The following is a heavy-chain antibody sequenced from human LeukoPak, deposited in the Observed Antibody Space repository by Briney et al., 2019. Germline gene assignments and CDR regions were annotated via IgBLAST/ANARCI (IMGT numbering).Heavy chain of an antibody. CDR1: GASFSDYY. Sequence: PSETLSLTCAVYGASFSDYYWSWIRQPAGKGLEWIGRIYTSGSTNYNPSLKSRVTMSVDTSKNQFSLKLSSVTAADTAVYYCARVGFLRGEREWFGPKDVGYYFDYWGQGTLVTVSS. D-gene: IGHD3-10*01. CDR3: ARVGFLRGEREWFGPKDVGYYFDY. CDR2: IYTSGST. V-gene: IGHV4-59*10. J-gene: IGHJ4*02.